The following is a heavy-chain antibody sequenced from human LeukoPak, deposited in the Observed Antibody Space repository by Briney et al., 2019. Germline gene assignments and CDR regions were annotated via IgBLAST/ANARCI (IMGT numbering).Heavy chain of an antibody. J-gene: IGHJ5*02. D-gene: IGHD4-17*01. CDR3: ARDSYDYGDYPLGP. Sequence: GGSLRLSCAASGFTFSSYAMHWVRQAPGKGLEWVAVISYDGSNKYYADSVKGRFTISRDNSKNTLYLQMNSPRAEDTAVYYCARDSYDYGDYPLGPWGQGTPVTVSS. V-gene: IGHV3-30-3*01. CDR1: GFTFSSYA. CDR2: ISYDGSNK.